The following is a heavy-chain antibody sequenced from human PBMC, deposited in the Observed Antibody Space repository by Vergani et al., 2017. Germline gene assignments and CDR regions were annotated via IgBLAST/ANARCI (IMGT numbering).Heavy chain of an antibody. CDR3: ASGKYYSDSTSHFRGRYFDV. CDR2: IDNSGNG. CDR1: GDSIISRSYY. J-gene: IGHJ2*01. V-gene: IGHV4-39*01. D-gene: IGHD3-16*01. Sequence: QMQLQESGPGLVKPSETLSLTCTVSGDSIISRSYYWCWIRQPPGKGLEWIGSIDNSGNGDSSSSLKSRVTISADTSKNQFSLRLTSVTAADTAVYYCASGKYYSDSTSHFRGRYFDVWGRGTLVTVPS.